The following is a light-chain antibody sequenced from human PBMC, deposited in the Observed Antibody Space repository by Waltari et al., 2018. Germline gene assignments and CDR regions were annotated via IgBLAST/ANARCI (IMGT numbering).Light chain of an antibody. J-gene: IGLJ2*01. CDR3: QSFDSSLTGSDVV. V-gene: IGLV1-40*01. CDR1: SSNIGAGYD. CDR2: ANT. Sequence: QSVLTQPPSVSGAPGRRVTISCTGSSSNIGAGYDVHWYQQLPGTAPKHLIYANTNRPAGVPDRFSSSKACTSASLAISGLQAGEEADYYCQSFDSSLTGSDVVFGGGTKLTVL.